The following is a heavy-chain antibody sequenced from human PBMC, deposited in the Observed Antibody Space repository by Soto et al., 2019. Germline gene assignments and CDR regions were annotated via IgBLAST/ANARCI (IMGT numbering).Heavy chain of an antibody. CDR1: GFTFSSYA. Sequence: GESLRLSCAASGFTFSSYAMSWVRQAPGKGLEWVSAISGSGGSTYYADSVKGRFTISRDNSKDTLYLQMNSLRAEDTAVYYCAKAITMVRGVIITSYYYYMDVWGKGTTVTVSS. CDR2: ISGSGGST. CDR3: AKAITMVRGVIITSYYYYMDV. J-gene: IGHJ6*03. V-gene: IGHV3-23*01. D-gene: IGHD3-10*01.